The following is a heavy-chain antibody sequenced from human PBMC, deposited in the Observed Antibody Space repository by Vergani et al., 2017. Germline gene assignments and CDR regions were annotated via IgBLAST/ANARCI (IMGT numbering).Heavy chain of an antibody. CDR3: ARGVGEDFWSGYYISYYYYMDV. Sequence: EVQLLESGGGLVQPGGSLRLSCAASGFTFSSYAMSWVRQAPGKGLEWVSAISGSGGSTYYADSVKGRFTISRDNAKNSLYLQMNSLRAEDTAVYYCARGVGEDFWSGYYISYYYYMDVWGKGTTVTVSS. CDR2: ISGSGGST. CDR1: GFTFSSYA. D-gene: IGHD3-3*01. J-gene: IGHJ6*03. V-gene: IGHV3-23*01.